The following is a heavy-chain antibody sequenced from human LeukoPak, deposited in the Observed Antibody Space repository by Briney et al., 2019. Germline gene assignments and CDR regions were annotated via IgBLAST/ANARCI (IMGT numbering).Heavy chain of an antibody. CDR3: ARGRGDFWSASTYFFDS. CDR1: GDSISSGAYY. Sequence: PSETLSLTCTVSGDSISSGAYYWNWIRQPPGKGLEWIGYIFYSGSTYYNPSLKSRLAISLDTSKSHFSLKLSSVTAADTAVYYCARGRGDFWSASTYFFDSWGQGTLVTVSS. J-gene: IGHJ4*02. CDR2: IFYSGST. V-gene: IGHV4-30-4*08. D-gene: IGHD3-3*01.